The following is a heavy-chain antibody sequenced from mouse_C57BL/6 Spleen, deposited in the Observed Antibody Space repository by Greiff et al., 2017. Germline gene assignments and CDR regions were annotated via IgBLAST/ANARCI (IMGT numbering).Heavy chain of an antibody. Sequence: EVQLQQSGPELVKPGASVKIPCKASGYTFTDYNMDWVKQSHGKSLEWIGDINPNTGGTIYNQKFKGKATLTVDKSSSTAYMELRSLTSEVAAVYYCSRSGDYCSSGGWYFDVWGTGTTVTVSS. CDR1: GYTFTDYN. J-gene: IGHJ1*03. D-gene: IGHD1-1*01. CDR2: INPNTGGT. V-gene: IGHV1-18*01. CDR3: SRSGDYCSSGGWYFDV.